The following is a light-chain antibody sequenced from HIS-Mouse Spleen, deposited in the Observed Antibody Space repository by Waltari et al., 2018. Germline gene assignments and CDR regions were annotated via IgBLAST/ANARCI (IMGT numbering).Light chain of an antibody. CDR3: QQLNSYRFT. V-gene: IGKV1-9*01. CDR2: AAS. Sequence: DIQLTQSPSFLSASVGDRVTITCRASPGISSYLAWYQQKPGKAPKLLIYAASTLQSGVPSRFSGSGSGTEFTLTISSLQPEDFATYYCQQLNSYRFTFGPGTKVDIK. CDR1: PGISSY. J-gene: IGKJ3*01.